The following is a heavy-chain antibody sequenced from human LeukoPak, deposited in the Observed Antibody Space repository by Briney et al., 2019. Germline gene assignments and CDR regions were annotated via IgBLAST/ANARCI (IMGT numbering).Heavy chain of an antibody. CDR1: GGSISSGGYY. CDR2: IYYSGST. Sequence: PSQTLSLTCTVSGGSISSGGYYWSWIRQHPGKGLEWIGYIYYSGSTYYNPSLKSRVTISVDTSKNQFSLKLSSVTAADTAVYYCARDLEYCGGDSCYNNWFDPWGQGILVTVSP. V-gene: IGHV4-31*03. CDR3: ARDLEYCGGDSCYNNWFDP. D-gene: IGHD2-21*02. J-gene: IGHJ5*02.